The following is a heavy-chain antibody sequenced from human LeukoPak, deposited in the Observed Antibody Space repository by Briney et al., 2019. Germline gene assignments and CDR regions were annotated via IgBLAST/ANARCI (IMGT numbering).Heavy chain of an antibody. CDR1: GFTFSSYS. CDR3: AKGRLVPAALFDY. J-gene: IGHJ4*02. D-gene: IGHD2-2*01. CDR2: IGSSSSYI. Sequence: GGSLRLSCAASGFTFSSYSMNWVRQAPGKGLEWVSSIGSSSSYIYYADSVKGRFTISRDNAKNSLYLQMNSLTAEDTALYYCAKGRLVPAALFDYWGQGTLVTVSS. V-gene: IGHV3-21*04.